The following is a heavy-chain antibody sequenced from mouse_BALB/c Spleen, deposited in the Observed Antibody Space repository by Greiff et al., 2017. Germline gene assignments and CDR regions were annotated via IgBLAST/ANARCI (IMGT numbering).Heavy chain of an antibody. CDR3: ARHGTGSDVDY. D-gene: IGHD4-1*01. V-gene: IGHV5-6*01. CDR2: ISSGGSYT. CDR1: GFTFSSYG. J-gene: IGHJ2*01. Sequence: EVMLVESGGDLVKPGGSLKLSCAASGFTFSSYGMSWVRQTPDKRLEWVATISSGGSYTYYPDSVKGRFTISRDNAKNTLYMQMSSLKSEDTALYYCARHGTGSDVDYWGQGTTLTVSA.